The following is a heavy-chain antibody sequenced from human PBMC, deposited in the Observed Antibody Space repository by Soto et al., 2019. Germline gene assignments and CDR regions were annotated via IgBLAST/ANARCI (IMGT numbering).Heavy chain of an antibody. CDR2: IYTGGST. CDR3: ARAYGGNPALFDP. CDR1: GFTLSSDY. J-gene: IGHJ5*02. Sequence: EVQLVESGGGLIQPGGSLRLSCAASGFTLSSDYMSWVRQAPGKGLEWVSVIYTGGSTYYADSVKGRFTFSRDNSKNTLYLQMNSLRAEDTAVYYCARAYGGNPALFDPWGQGTLVTVSS. D-gene: IGHD4-17*01. V-gene: IGHV3-53*01.